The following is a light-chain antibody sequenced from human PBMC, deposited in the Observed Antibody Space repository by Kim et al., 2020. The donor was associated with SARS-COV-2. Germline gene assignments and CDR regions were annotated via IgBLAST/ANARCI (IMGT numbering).Light chain of an antibody. Sequence: DIQLTQSPSSLSASVGDRVSITCRASQSISGYVNWYQQKLGKAPKLLIYAASYLQSGVPSRFSGSGSGTDFTLTISSLQLEDFATYYCQQSFGTPYTFGQGTKLEI. CDR1: QSISGY. J-gene: IGKJ2*01. CDR2: AAS. CDR3: QQSFGTPYT. V-gene: IGKV1-39*01.